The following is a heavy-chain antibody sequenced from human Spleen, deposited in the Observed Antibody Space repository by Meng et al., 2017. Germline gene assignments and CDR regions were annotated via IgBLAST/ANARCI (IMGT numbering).Heavy chain of an antibody. CDR2: ISSSGSSI. J-gene: IGHJ3*02. CDR3: ARQMNYDSSGRYAFDI. V-gene: IGHV3-48*04. D-gene: IGHD3-22*01. CDR1: GFNFGDYI. Sequence: GGSLRLSCGASGFNFGDYIMHWVRQSPGKGLEWVSYISSSGSSIYYADSVKGRFTISRDNAKNSLYLQMNSLRVEDTAVYYCARQMNYDSSGRYAFDIWGQGTMVTVSS.